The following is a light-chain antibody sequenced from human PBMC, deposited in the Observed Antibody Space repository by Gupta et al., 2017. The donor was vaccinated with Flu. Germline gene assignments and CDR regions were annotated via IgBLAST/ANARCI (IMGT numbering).Light chain of an antibody. CDR1: SSDVGGYDY. CDR3: CSYAGTNTWV. V-gene: IGLV2-11*01. Sequence: SVTISCTGSSSDVGGYDYVSWCQQHPGKAPKLMIYDVTKRPAGVPDRFSGSKSGDTASLTISGLQAEDEADYYCCSYAGTNTWVFGGGTKLTVL. J-gene: IGLJ3*02. CDR2: DVT.